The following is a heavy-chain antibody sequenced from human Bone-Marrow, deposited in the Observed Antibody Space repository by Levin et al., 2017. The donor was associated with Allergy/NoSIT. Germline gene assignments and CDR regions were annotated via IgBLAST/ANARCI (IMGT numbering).Heavy chain of an antibody. CDR2: IGTAADS. D-gene: IGHD2-2*01. J-gene: IGHJ4*01. Sequence: GGSLRLSCAASGFTFSSYDMHWVRQAPGRGLEWVSAIGTAADSYYSGSVKGRFTVSRDNAKNSFYRQMNSLRAGDTAVYYCARVALPRYSTSNCCSDSGYYFDYWGPPPLVPVSS. V-gene: IGHV3-13*04. CDR3: ARVALPRYSTSNCCSDSGYYFDY. CDR1: GFTFSSYD.